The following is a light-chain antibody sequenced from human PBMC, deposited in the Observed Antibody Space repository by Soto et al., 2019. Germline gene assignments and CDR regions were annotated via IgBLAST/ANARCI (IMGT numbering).Light chain of an antibody. J-gene: IGKJ2*01. CDR1: QSLGTR. CDR2: DAS. Sequence: DIQMTQFPSTLSSSVGDRVTITCWASQSLGTRVAWYQRRPGKAPTFLIYDASTLESRVPSRFSRSRFGTQFTLTIRSVQPDDFASYYCQQYDSWDTFGQGTKVDIK. CDR3: QQYDSWDT. V-gene: IGKV1-5*01.